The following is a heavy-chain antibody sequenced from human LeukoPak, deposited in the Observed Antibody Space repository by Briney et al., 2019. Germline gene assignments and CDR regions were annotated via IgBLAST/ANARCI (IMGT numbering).Heavy chain of an antibody. CDR1: GFTFSDYY. V-gene: IGHV3-11*06. D-gene: IGHD6-13*01. J-gene: IGHJ6*02. CDR2: ISSSSSYT. CDR3: ARGRDSSSWYFYGMDV. Sequence: GGSLRLSCAASGFTFSDYYMSWIRQAPGKGLEWVSYISSSSSYTNYADSVKGRFTISRDNAKNSLCLQMNSLRAEDTAVYYCARGRDSSSWYFYGMDVWGQGTTVTVSS.